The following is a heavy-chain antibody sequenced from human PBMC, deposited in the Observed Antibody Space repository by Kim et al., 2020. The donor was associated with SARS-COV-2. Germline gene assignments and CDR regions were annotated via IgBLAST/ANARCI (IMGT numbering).Heavy chain of an antibody. J-gene: IGHJ5*02. D-gene: IGHD2-15*01. CDR3: ARVGGGNGNNWFDP. V-gene: IGHV4-39*07. Sequence: SETLSLTCTVSGGSISSSSYYWGWIRQPPGKGLEWIGSIYYSGSTYYNPSLKSRVTISVDTSKNQFSLKLSSVTAADTAVYYCARVGGGNGNNWFDPWGQGTLVTVSS. CDR2: IYYSGST. CDR1: GGSISSSSYY.